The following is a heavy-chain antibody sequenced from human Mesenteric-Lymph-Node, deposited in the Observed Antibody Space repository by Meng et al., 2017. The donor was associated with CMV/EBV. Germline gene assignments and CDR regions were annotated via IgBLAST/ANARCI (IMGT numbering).Heavy chain of an antibody. Sequence: SETLSLTCTVSGGSINNFYWNWIRQPPGKGLEWIGYIFNSGITNYIPSLKSRVTVSIDTSKKQFSLKLSSVTAADTAVYYCARIRGSSVVDYWGQGTLVTVSS. D-gene: IGHD6-6*01. CDR3: ARIRGSSVVDY. V-gene: IGHV4-59*01. J-gene: IGHJ4*02. CDR1: GGSINNFY. CDR2: IFNSGIT.